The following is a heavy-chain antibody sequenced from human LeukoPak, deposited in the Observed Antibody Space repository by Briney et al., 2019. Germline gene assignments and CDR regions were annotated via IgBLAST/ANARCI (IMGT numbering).Heavy chain of an antibody. V-gene: IGHV3-48*04. Sequence: PGGSLRLSCAASGFTFSSHTMNWVRQAPGKGLEWVSSITNSGSNMFYADFVKGRFTISRDNAKNSLYLQMNSLRVEDTAVYYCARDKRYYGSGSYYDYWGQGTLVTVSS. CDR3: ARDKRYYGSGSYYDY. CDR2: ITNSGSNM. CDR1: GFTFSSHT. D-gene: IGHD3-10*01. J-gene: IGHJ4*02.